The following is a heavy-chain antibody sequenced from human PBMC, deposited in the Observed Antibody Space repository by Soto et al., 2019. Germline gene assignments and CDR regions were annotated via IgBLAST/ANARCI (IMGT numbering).Heavy chain of an antibody. D-gene: IGHD6-13*01. Sequence: QVQLVQSGAEVKKPGSSVKVSCKASGGTFSSYAISWVRQAPGQGLEWMGGIIRIFGTANYAQKFQGRVTITADESTSTAYMELGSLRSEDTTVYYCAGVGGVGSSWYDKIYYYYGMDVWGQGTTVTVSS. CDR3: AGVGGVGSSWYDKIYYYYGMDV. V-gene: IGHV1-69*12. CDR1: GGTFSSYA. CDR2: IIRIFGTA. J-gene: IGHJ6*02.